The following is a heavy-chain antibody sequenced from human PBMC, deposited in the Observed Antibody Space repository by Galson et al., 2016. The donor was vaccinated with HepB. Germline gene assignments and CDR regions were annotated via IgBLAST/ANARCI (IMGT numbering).Heavy chain of an antibody. CDR3: ARVGNYVPMFFEY. V-gene: IGHV1-24*01. CDR2: FDPEDGKP. D-gene: IGHD1-7*01. Sequence: SVKVSCKVSGHTLTDLSIHWVRQAPGKGLEWMGGFDPEDGKPIYAQKFKGRVTVTEDTSTDTAYMELRSLRSDDTAMYYCARVGNYVPMFFEYFGQGTLVTVSS. J-gene: IGHJ4*02. CDR1: GHTLTDLS.